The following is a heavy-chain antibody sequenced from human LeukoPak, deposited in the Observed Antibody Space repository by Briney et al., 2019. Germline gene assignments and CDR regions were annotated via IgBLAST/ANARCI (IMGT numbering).Heavy chain of an antibody. J-gene: IGHJ6*03. D-gene: IGHD5-12*01. CDR1: GFMFSSYW. Sequence: GGSLRLSCAASGFMFSSYWMSWVRQAPGKRLEWVSSITSSSSYAFYADSVKGRFTISRDNAKSSLYLQMNNLRAEDTAVYYCARDPYSGHYGNDYYYYMDVWGKGTTVTISS. CDR3: ARDPYSGHYGNDYYYYMDV. V-gene: IGHV3-21*01. CDR2: ITSSSSYA.